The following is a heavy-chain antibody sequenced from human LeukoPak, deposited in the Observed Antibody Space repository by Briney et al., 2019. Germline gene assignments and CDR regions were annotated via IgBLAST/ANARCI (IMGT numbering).Heavy chain of an antibody. CDR3: ARRGGGHAFDI. CDR2: IYYDGST. D-gene: IGHD3-16*01. J-gene: IGHJ3*02. Sequence: SETLSLTCTVSGGSISSYYWSWIRQPPGKGLEYIGYIYYDGSTNYNPSLKSRVTISIDTSKIHFPLRLSSVTAADPALYYCARRGGGHAFDIWGQGTIITVSS. V-gene: IGHV4-59*08. CDR1: GGSISSYY.